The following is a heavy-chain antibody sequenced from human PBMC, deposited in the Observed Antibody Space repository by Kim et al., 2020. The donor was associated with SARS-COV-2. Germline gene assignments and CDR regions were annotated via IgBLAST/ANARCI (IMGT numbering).Heavy chain of an antibody. CDR2: MNPNSGNT. CDR1: GYTFSSYD. V-gene: IGHV1-8*01. J-gene: IGHJ4*02. Sequence: ASVKVSCKASGYTFSSYDINWVRQATGQGPEWMGWMNPNSGNTGYAQRFQGRITLTRNTSINTAYLELSSLRSDETAVYYCARKSSLVRGVILGFWGQGTLVTVSS. D-gene: IGHD3-10*01. CDR3: ARKSSLVRGVILGF.